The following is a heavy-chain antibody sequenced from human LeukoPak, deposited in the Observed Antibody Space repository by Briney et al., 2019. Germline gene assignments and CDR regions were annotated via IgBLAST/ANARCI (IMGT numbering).Heavy chain of an antibody. CDR2: ISYDGSIS. CDR3: ARDRRYCSGGSCYFDYFFDY. D-gene: IGHD2-15*01. J-gene: IGHJ4*02. CDR1: GFTFNSYA. Sequence: PGRSLGLSCAASGFTFNSYAVHWVRQAPGKGLEWVAVISYDGSISFYAASVKGRFTISRDNSKNTLYLQMNSLRAEDTALYFCARDRRYCSGGSCYFDYFFDYWGQGTLVTVSS. V-gene: IGHV3-30-3*01.